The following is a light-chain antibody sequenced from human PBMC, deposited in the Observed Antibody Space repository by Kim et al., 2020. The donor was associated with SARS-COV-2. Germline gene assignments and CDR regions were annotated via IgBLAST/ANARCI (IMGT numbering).Light chain of an antibody. CDR2: AAS. Sequence: EIVMTQSPATLSVSPGERATLSCRASQSVSINLAWYQQKPGQAPRLLIYAASTRASGIPARFSGSGSGTEFTLTIGSPQSEEFAVYFCQQYNDWPPTWTFGQGTKVDIK. V-gene: IGKV3-15*01. CDR1: QSVSIN. CDR3: QQYNDWPPTWT. J-gene: IGKJ1*01.